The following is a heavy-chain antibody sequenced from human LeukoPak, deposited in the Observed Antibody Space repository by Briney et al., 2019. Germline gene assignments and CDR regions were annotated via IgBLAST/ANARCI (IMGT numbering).Heavy chain of an antibody. CDR2: INPNSGGT. V-gene: IGHV1-2*02. D-gene: IGHD6-19*01. J-gene: IGHJ4*02. CDR3: AITRYSSGWSFDY. Sequence: ASVKVSCKASGYTFTGYYMHWVRQAPGQGLEWMGWINPNSGGTNYAQKSQGRVTMTRDTSISTAYMELSRLRSDDTAVYYCAITRYSSGWSFDYWGQGTLVTVSS. CDR1: GYTFTGYY.